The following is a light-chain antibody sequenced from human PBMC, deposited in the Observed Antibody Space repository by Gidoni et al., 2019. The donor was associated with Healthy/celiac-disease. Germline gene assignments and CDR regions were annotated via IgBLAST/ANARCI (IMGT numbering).Light chain of an antibody. CDR2: ENN. CDR3: GTWDSSLSAVV. V-gene: IGLV1-51*02. Sequence: QSVLTQPPSVSGAPGQKVTISCSGSSSNIGNNYVSWYQQLPGTAPKLLIYENNKRPSGIPDRFSGSKSGTSATLGITGLQTGDEADYYCGTWDSSLSAVVFGTGTKVTVL. J-gene: IGLJ1*01. CDR1: SSNIGNNY.